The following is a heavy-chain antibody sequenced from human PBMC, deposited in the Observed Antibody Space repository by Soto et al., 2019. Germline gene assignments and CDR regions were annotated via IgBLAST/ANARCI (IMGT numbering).Heavy chain of an antibody. D-gene: IGHD6-25*01. CDR3: ASPAERRLAYYFGF. CDR2: ISAYNGDT. J-gene: IGHJ4*02. V-gene: IGHV1-18*01. Sequence: QVQLVQSGAEVKKPGASVKVSCKASGYTFSNYGITWVRQAPGQGLEWMGWISAYNGDTKYAQKLEGRVTMTTDTSTRIAYMELRSLRSDDTAVYYCASPAERRLAYYFGFWGRGTLVTVSS. CDR1: GYTFSNYG.